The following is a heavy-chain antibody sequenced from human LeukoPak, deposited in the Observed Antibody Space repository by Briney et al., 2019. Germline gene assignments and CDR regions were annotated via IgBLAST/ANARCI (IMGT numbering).Heavy chain of an antibody. J-gene: IGHJ4*02. D-gene: IGHD3-22*01. CDR3: TTEDSGGYYWKFDF. V-gene: IGHV3-23*01. CDR1: GFTFSNYA. CDR2: TIVSGGHT. Sequence: GGSLRLSCAASGFTFSNYAMSWVRQAPGKGLEWVSTTIVSGGHTYYADSVKGRFTISRDNSKNTLFLQMNSLRAEDTAVYYCTTEDSGGYYWKFDFWGQGTLVTVSS.